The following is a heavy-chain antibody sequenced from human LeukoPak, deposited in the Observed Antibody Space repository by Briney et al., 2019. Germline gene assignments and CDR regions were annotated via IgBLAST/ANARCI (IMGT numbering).Heavy chain of an antibody. CDR2: ISDSDSS. J-gene: IGHJ3*02. Sequence: SETLSLTCIVSGASITNDAWWNWVRQSPGKGLEWIGEISDSDSSNYNPSLKSRLTISIDKSKNQFSLDLTSVTAADTAVYYCVRGKIVPTSHDAFEIWGQGTKVTVSS. CDR3: VRGKIVPTSHDAFEI. CDR1: GASITNDAW. D-gene: IGHD2/OR15-2a*01. V-gene: IGHV4/OR15-8*01.